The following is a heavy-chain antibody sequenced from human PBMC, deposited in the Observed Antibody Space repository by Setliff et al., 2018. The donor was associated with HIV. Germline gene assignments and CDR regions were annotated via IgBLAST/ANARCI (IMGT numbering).Heavy chain of an antibody. D-gene: IGHD4-17*01. V-gene: IGHV4-38-2*01. Sequence: SETLSLTCAVSGYSIGSGSFWGWIRQPPGKGLEWIATIPHNGGTYYNPDPSLTGRVTISVDTSKNQFSLKLAFVTAADTAVYCCARYSTLTTNFDYWGQGTLVTVSS. J-gene: IGHJ4*02. CDR3: ARYSTLTTNFDY. CDR2: IPHNGGT. CDR1: GYSIGSGSF.